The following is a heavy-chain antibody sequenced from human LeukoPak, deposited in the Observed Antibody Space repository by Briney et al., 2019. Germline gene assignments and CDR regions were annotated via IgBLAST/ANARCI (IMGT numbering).Heavy chain of an antibody. J-gene: IGHJ4*02. CDR1: GGSISSGYY. V-gene: IGHV4-38-2*02. CDR3: ARGYYYGSRPNFDY. D-gene: IGHD3-10*01. Sequence: PSETLSLTCTVSGGSISSGYYWGWIRQPPGKGLEWIGSIYHSGSTYYNPSLKSRVTISVDTSKNQFSLKLSSVTAADTAVYYCARGYYYGSRPNFDYWGQGTLVTVSS. CDR2: IYHSGST.